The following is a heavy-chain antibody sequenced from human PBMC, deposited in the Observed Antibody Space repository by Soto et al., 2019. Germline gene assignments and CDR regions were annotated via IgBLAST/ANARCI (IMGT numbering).Heavy chain of an antibody. Sequence: QVQLVQSGAEVKKPGASVTVSCKTSGYTFSNCGINWVRQAPGQGLEWMGWISGYNGNTNYAQTGQGRVTMTTDTSTGTVYMELRSLKSDATAIYYCSRFIMVGGWFDPNYYHGMDVWGQGTTVTVSS. CDR1: GYTFSNCG. J-gene: IGHJ6*02. D-gene: IGHD6-19*01. CDR3: SRFIMVGGWFDPNYYHGMDV. CDR2: ISGYNGNT. V-gene: IGHV1-18*01.